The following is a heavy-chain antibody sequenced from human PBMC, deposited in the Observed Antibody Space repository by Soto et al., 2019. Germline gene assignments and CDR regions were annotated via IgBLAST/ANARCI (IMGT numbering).Heavy chain of an antibody. Sequence: QVQVVQSGGGVVQPGRSLRLSCAASGFTFSSYGMLWVRQAPGKGLEWVADIWFDGSYKYYGDSVKGRFTISRDNSKNTLYLQMDRLRAEDTAVYYCARGIAARTSGHYYGMDVWGRGTTVAVSS. V-gene: IGHV3-33*01. J-gene: IGHJ6*02. CDR3: ARGIAARTSGHYYGMDV. CDR1: GFTFSSYG. D-gene: IGHD6-6*01. CDR2: IWFDGSYK.